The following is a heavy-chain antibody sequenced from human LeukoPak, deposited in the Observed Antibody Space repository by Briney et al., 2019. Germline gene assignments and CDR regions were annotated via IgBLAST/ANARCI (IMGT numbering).Heavy chain of an antibody. CDR2: INPNSGGT. CDR1: GYTFTGYY. Sequence: GASVKVSCKASGYTFTGYYMHWVRQAPGQGLEWMGYINPNSGGTNYAQKFQSRVTMTRDTSISTAYMELSRLRSDDTAVYYCAKSYDILTGYYIGLLGYWGQGTLVTVSS. V-gene: IGHV1-2*02. CDR3: AKSYDILTGYYIGLLGY. D-gene: IGHD3-9*01. J-gene: IGHJ4*02.